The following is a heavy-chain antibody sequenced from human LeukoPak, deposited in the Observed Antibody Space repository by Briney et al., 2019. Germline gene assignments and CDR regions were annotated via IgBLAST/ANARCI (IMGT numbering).Heavy chain of an antibody. J-gene: IGHJ5*02. V-gene: IGHV4-34*01. CDR3: ARRTSMVRGVAAEDWFDP. D-gene: IGHD3-10*01. Sequence: PSETLSLTCAVYGGSFSGYYWSWIRQPPGKGLEWIGEINHSGSTNYNPSLKSRVTISVDTSKNKFSLQLSSVPAADTAVYYCARRTSMVRGVAAEDWFDPWGQGTLVTVSS. CDR1: GGSFSGYY. CDR2: INHSGST.